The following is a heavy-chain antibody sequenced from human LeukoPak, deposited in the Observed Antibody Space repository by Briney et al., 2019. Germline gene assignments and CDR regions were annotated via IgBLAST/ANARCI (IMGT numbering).Heavy chain of an antibody. V-gene: IGHV4-59*01. J-gene: IGHJ4*02. Sequence: SETLSLTCTVSGGSISSYYWSWLRQPPGKGLEWVGYIYYIGSTNYNPSLKSRVTISVDTSKNQFSLKLTDVAAADTAVYYCARGTVGALGCHFDYWGQGTLVTVSS. CDR2: IYYIGST. D-gene: IGHD1-26*01. CDR1: GGSISSYY. CDR3: ARGTVGALGCHFDY.